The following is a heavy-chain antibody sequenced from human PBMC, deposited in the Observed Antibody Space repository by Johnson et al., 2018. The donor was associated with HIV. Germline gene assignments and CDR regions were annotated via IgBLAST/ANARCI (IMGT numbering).Heavy chain of an antibody. D-gene: IGHD5-12*01. CDR1: GFTFSSYW. J-gene: IGHJ3*02. CDR3: ARDLLWMDDAFDI. V-gene: IGHV3-7*01. CDR2: IKQDGSEK. Sequence: MQLVESGGGLVQPGGSLRLSCAASGFTFSSYWMSWVRQAPGKGLEWVANIKQDGSEKYYVDSVKGRFTISRDNAKNSLYLQMNSLRAEDTAVYYCARDLLWMDDAFDIWGQGTMVTVSS.